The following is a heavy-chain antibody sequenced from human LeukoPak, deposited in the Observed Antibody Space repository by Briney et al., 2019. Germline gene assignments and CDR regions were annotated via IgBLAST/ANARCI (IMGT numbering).Heavy chain of an antibody. CDR2: IFPSGGEI. Sequence: GGSLRLSCAASGFTFSTFAMIWVRQPPGKGLEWVSSIFPSGGEIHYADSVKGRFTISRDNAKNSLHLQMNSLRVEDTAVYYCVRGGGRGDYNERYYFDYWGQGTLVTVSS. V-gene: IGHV3-21*01. D-gene: IGHD3-22*01. J-gene: IGHJ4*02. CDR3: VRGGGRGDYNERYYFDY. CDR1: GFTFSTFA.